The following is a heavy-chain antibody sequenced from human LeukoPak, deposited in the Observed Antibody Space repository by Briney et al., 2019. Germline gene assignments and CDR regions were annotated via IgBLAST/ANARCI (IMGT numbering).Heavy chain of an antibody. CDR2: IIPIFGTA. CDR3: ARRSERGYSGYGFDY. Sequence: SVKVSCKASGGTFSSYAISWVRQAPGQGLERMGGIIPIFGTANYAQKFQGRVTITADESTSTAYMELSSLRSEDTAVYYCARRSERGYSGYGFDYWGQGTLVTVSS. CDR1: GGTFSSYA. D-gene: IGHD5-12*01. V-gene: IGHV1-69*01. J-gene: IGHJ4*02.